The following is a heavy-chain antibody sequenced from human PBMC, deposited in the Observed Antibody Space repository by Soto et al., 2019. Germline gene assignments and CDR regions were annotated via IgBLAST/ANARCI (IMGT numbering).Heavy chain of an antibody. Sequence: QVQLVQSGAEVKKPGASVKVSCKASGYTFTSYGISWVRQAPGQGLEGMGWISAYNGNTNYAQKLQGRVTMTTDTSTSIAYMELRSLRSDDTAVYSCARARYNWNYGEYIWFDPWGQGTLVTVSS. CDR1: GYTFTSYG. D-gene: IGHD1-7*01. J-gene: IGHJ5*02. V-gene: IGHV1-18*01. CDR2: ISAYNGNT. CDR3: ARARYNWNYGEYIWFDP.